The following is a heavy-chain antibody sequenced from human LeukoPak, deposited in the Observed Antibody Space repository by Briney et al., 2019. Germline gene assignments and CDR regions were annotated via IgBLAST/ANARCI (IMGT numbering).Heavy chain of an antibody. CDR1: GFTFSIYA. V-gene: IGHV3-23*01. J-gene: IGHJ4*02. Sequence: GGSLRLSCAASGFTFSIYAMSWVRQAPGKGLEWVSDIDGSGVTTYYADSVKGRFTISRDNSKNTLYLQMNSLRAEDTAVYYCAKGSLTYYYDSSGYYYFDYWGQGTLVTVSS. CDR2: IDGSGVTT. D-gene: IGHD3-22*01. CDR3: AKGSLTYYYDSSGYYYFDY.